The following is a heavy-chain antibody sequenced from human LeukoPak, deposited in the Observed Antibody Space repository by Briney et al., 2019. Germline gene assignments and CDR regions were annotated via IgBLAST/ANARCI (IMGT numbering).Heavy chain of an antibody. CDR2: ISSGGSTI. CDR1: GFTFSSHE. J-gene: IGHJ5*02. V-gene: IGHV3-48*03. CDR3: ARDVWFDP. Sequence: PGGSLRLSCAASGFTFSSHEMNWVRQPPGKGLEWVSYISSGGSTIYYADSVKGRLTVSRDNAKNSLYLQMNSLRAEDTALYYCARDVWFDPWGQGTLVTVSS.